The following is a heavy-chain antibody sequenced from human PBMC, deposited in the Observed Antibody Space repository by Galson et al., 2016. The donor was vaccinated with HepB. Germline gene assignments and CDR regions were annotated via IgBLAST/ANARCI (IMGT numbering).Heavy chain of an antibody. CDR1: GFNVSYSY. J-gene: IGHJ3*02. D-gene: IGHD1-26*01. CDR3: ARDGGYAGSDSVGDAFDI. V-gene: IGHV3-53*01. CDR2: VYSDGKT. Sequence: SLRLSCADSGFNVSYSYMTWVRQAPGKGLEWVSIVYSDGKTFYADSVKGRFTISRDNSKNTLYLQMNSLRAEDTAMYYCARDGGYAGSDSVGDAFDIWGQGTMVTVSS.